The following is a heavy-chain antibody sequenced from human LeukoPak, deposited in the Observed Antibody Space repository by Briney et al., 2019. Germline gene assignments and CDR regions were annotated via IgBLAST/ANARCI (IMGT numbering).Heavy chain of an antibody. CDR1: GASINSGNFC. Sequence: SETLSLTCTVSGASINSGNFCWSWLRQSPGKGLDWLGFICYGVNTYYNPSFKSRATISEDTSKNQFYLNLPSVTAADTAVYYCARDPPPRDINPYYLHDAFDIWGQGTMVTVSS. V-gene: IGHV4-30-4*01. CDR2: ICYGVNT. J-gene: IGHJ3*02. CDR3: ARDPPPRDINPYYLHDAFDI. D-gene: IGHD3-10*01.